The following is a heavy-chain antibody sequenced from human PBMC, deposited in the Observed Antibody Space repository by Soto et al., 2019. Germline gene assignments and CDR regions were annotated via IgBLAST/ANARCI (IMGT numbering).Heavy chain of an antibody. CDR1: GCSISSYY. D-gene: IGHD1-26*01. Sequence: SETLSLTCTVSGCSISSYYWSWIRQPPGKGLEWIGYIYYSGSTNYNPSLKSRVTISVDTSKNQFSLKLSSVTAADTAMYYCARGYSGYFDYWGQGTLVTVSS. V-gene: IGHV4-59*01. J-gene: IGHJ4*02. CDR2: IYYSGST. CDR3: ARGYSGYFDY.